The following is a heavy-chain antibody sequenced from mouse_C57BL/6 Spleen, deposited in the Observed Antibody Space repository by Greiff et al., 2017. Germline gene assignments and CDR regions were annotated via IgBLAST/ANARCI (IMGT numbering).Heavy chain of an antibody. V-gene: IGHV1-62-2*01. J-gene: IGHJ2*01. CDR3: ARHEDYYGSSYLYYFDY. Sequence: VQLQQSGAELVKPGASVKLSCKASGYTFTEYTIHWVKQRSGQGLEWIGWFYPGSGSIKYTEKFKDKATLTADKSSSTVYMELSRLTSEDSAVYFCARHEDYYGSSYLYYFDYWGQGTTLTVSS. CDR1: GYTFTEYT. CDR2: FYPGSGSI. D-gene: IGHD1-1*01.